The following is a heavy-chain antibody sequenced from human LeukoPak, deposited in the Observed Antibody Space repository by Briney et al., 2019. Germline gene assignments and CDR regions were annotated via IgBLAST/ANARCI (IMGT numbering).Heavy chain of an antibody. CDR3: ARERNTMIVVVPRPGWFDP. CDR1: GGTFSSYA. Sequence: SVKVSCKASGGTFSSYAISWVRQAPGQGPEWMGGIIPIFGTANYAQKFQGRVTITADESTSTAYMELSSLRSEDTAVYYCARERNTMIVVVPRPGWFDPWGQGTLVTVSS. D-gene: IGHD3-22*01. V-gene: IGHV1-69*13. J-gene: IGHJ5*02. CDR2: IIPIFGTA.